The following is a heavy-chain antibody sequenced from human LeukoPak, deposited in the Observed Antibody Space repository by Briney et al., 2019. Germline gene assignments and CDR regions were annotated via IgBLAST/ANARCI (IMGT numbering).Heavy chain of an antibody. CDR1: GITFSSFW. CDR2: IKQDGSEK. Sequence: PGGSLRLSCVASGITFSSFWMSWVRQAPGKRLEWVANIKQDGSEKHYTDSVKGRFTVSRDNARNSLYLQMNSVRVEDTAVYYCANHGVYSGSYSMDVWGQGTTVIVSS. V-gene: IGHV3-7*01. J-gene: IGHJ6*02. CDR3: ANHGVYSGSYSMDV. D-gene: IGHD1-26*01.